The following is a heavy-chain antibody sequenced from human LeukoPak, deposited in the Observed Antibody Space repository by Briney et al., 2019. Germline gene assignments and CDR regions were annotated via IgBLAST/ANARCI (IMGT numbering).Heavy chain of an antibody. CDR1: GGSVSSSSYY. D-gene: IGHD6-13*01. V-gene: IGHV4-61*01. Sequence: SETLSLTCTVSGGSVSSSSYYWGWIRQPPGKGLEWIGYIYYSGSTNYNPSLKSRVTISVDTFKNQFSLKLSSVTAADTAVYYCARTYSSSWRGDYYYMDVWGKGTTVTVSS. CDR3: ARTYSSSWRGDYYYMDV. CDR2: IYYSGST. J-gene: IGHJ6*03.